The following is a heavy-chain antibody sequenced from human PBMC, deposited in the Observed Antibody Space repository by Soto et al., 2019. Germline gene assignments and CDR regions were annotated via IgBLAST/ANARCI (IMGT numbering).Heavy chain of an antibody. Sequence: EVQLLESGGGLVQPGGSRRLSCAASGFTFRDYGMSWVRQAPGKGLEWVSGISGGATYYADSVMGRFVISRDDSKNTLYLEMESLRVEDTAVYYCTKDSGWTSADWGQGTLVTVSS. V-gene: IGHV3-23*01. D-gene: IGHD3-10*01. CDR3: TKDSGWTSAD. J-gene: IGHJ4*02. CDR2: ISGGAT. CDR1: GFTFRDYG.